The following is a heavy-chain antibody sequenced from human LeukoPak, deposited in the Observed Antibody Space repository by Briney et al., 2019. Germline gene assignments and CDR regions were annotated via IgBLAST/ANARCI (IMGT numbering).Heavy chain of an antibody. CDR3: ARGASGVYTVTTSWFDP. D-gene: IGHD4-17*01. CDR2: ISAYNGNT. Sequence: GASVKVSCKASGYTFTSYGISWVRQAPGQGLEWMGWISAYNGNTNYAQKLQGRVTMTRDTSISTAYMELSRLRSDDTAVYYCARGASGVYTVTTSWFDPWGQGTLVTVSS. CDR1: GYTFTSYG. J-gene: IGHJ5*02. V-gene: IGHV1-18*01.